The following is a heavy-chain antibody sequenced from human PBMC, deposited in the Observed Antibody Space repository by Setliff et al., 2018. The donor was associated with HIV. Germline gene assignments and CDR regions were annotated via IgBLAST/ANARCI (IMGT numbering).Heavy chain of an antibody. D-gene: IGHD2-15*01. CDR1: GGSFNGYY. Sequence: TLSLTCAVYGGSFNGYYWSWIRQPPGKGLEWMGEINHSGSTNYNPSLKSRVTMSVDKSKNQFSLRLSSVTAADTAVYYCARARRAGSGPKYFQHWGQGTLVTVSS. CDR2: INHSGST. J-gene: IGHJ1*01. V-gene: IGHV4-34*01. CDR3: ARARRAGSGPKYFQH.